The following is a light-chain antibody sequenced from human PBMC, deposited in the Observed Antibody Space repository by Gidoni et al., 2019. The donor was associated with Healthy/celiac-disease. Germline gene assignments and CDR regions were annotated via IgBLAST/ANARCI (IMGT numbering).Light chain of an antibody. Sequence: EIVLTQSPATLSLSPGERATLSCRASQSVSIYLALYQQKPGQAPRLLIYAASNRATDIPARFSGSGSGTDFTLTISLLEPEDFAVYYCQQRSNWLTFGGGTKVEIK. CDR1: QSVSIY. J-gene: IGKJ4*01. CDR3: QQRSNWLT. CDR2: AAS. V-gene: IGKV3-11*01.